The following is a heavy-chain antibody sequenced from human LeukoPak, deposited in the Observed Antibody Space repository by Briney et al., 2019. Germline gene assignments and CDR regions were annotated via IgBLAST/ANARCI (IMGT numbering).Heavy chain of an antibody. CDR1: GGSVSSGSYY. V-gene: IGHV4-61*01. D-gene: IGHD3-10*01. CDR2: IYYSGST. Sequence: SETLSLTCTVSGGSVSSGSYYWTWIRQPPGKGLEWIGYIYYSGSTNYNPSLKSRVIISVDTSKNQFSLKLSSVTAADTAVYYCARAIRMVRGVIPFYYGMDVWGKGTTVTVSS. J-gene: IGHJ6*04. CDR3: ARAIRMVRGVIPFYYGMDV.